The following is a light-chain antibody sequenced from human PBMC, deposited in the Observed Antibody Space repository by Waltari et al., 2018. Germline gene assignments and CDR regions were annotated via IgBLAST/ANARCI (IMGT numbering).Light chain of an antibody. J-gene: IGLJ2*01. V-gene: IGLV2-14*01. CDR2: DVS. Sequence: QSALTQPASVSGSPGQSITISCTGTSSDLGGYKYVSCYQQHPGKPPKLLSYDVSDRPSGASNRVSGSKSGNTASLTISGLQPEDEADYYCSSYTSTSAVVFGGGTKLTVL. CDR1: SSDLGGYKY. CDR3: SSYTSTSAVV.